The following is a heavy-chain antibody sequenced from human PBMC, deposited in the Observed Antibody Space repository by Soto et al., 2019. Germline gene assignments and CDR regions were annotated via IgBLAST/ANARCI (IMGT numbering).Heavy chain of an antibody. D-gene: IGHD6-13*01. CDR1: GFTFSSYG. Sequence: QVQLVESGGGVVQPGRSLRLSCAASGFTFSSYGMHWVRQAPGKGLEWVAVIWYDGSNKYYADSVKGRFTISRDNSKNPLYLKMNSLRAEDTAVYYCARWGIAAGDYWGQGTLVTVSS. CDR3: ARWGIAAGDY. CDR2: IWYDGSNK. J-gene: IGHJ4*02. V-gene: IGHV3-33*01.